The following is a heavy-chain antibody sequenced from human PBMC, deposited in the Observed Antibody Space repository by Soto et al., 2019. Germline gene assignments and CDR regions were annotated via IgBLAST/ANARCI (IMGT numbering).Heavy chain of an antibody. D-gene: IGHD3-10*01. CDR1: GFTFSTYW. V-gene: IGHV3-7*03. CDR3: ARDVDYYGSGI. Sequence: GGSLRLSCAASGFTFSTYWMSWVRQAPGKGLEWVGNIKQDGSGENYVDSVKGRFTISRDNANHPLYLQMNSLRAEDTAVYYCARDVDYYGSGIWGQGTMVTVSS. CDR2: IKQDGSGE. J-gene: IGHJ3*02.